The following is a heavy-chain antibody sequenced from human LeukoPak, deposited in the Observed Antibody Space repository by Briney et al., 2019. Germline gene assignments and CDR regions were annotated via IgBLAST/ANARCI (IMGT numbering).Heavy chain of an antibody. J-gene: IGHJ4*02. D-gene: IGHD3-22*01. CDR3: ARVGEYYYDSSGYYLYYFDY. Sequence: GGSLRLSCAASGFTFSSFWMSWVRHIPGKGLEWVANIARGGSETYYVDAVMGRFTISRDNAKNTPYLQMNSLRAEDTAVYYCARVGEYYYDSSGYYLYYFDYWGQGTLVTVSS. CDR2: IARGGSET. V-gene: IGHV3-7*01. CDR1: GFTFSSFW.